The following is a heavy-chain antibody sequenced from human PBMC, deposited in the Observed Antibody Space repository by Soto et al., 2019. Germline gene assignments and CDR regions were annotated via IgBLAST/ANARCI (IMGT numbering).Heavy chain of an antibody. CDR3: ARAVSPGSSGYSLDAFDI. CDR1: GFTFGNYW. CDR2: IKGDGSAK. Sequence: EVQLVESGGGLVQPGGSLRLSCAASGFTFGNYWMTWVRQAPGKGLEWVANIKGDGSAKSYLDSVRGRFTVSRDNAENSLFLQMNILRAEDTALYYCARAVSPGSSGYSLDAFDIWCQGTMVTVS. V-gene: IGHV3-7*05. J-gene: IGHJ3*02. D-gene: IGHD6-25*01.